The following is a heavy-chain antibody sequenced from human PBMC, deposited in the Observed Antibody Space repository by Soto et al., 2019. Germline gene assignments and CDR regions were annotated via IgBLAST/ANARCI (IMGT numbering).Heavy chain of an antibody. Sequence: GASVKVSCKASGYTFTVYYMNWVRQAPGQGLEWMGIINPSSGSTINAQKFQGRVTMTRETSTSTVYMELSSLTSEDTAVYYCARKRDRDFYYWGQGTLVTVSS. CDR1: GYTFTVYY. V-gene: IGHV1-46*01. CDR3: ARKRDRDFYY. J-gene: IGHJ4*02. CDR2: INPSSGST.